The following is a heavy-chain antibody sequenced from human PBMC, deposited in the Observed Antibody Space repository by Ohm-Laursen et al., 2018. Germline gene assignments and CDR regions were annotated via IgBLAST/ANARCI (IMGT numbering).Heavy chain of an antibody. CDR2: IKNDGSTT. Sequence: SLRLSCAASGFTFDDHYMHWVRQAPGKGLVWVSHIKNDGSTTTYADSVKGRFTISRDNARNTLYLEMNSLRAEDTAVYYCTRGRSPQFDAFDIWGQGTMVTVFS. V-gene: IGHV3-74*01. CDR3: TRGRSPQFDAFDI. CDR1: GFTFDDHY. J-gene: IGHJ3*02. D-gene: IGHD5-24*01.